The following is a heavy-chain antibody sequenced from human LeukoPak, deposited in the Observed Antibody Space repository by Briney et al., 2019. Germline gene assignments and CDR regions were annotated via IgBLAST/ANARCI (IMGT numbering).Heavy chain of an antibody. Sequence: GGSLRLSCAASGFTFSDYSMNWVRQAPGKGLEWLAYISSSSNNIFYADSMRGRLTISRDNAKNSLYLQMNSLRAEDTAVYCCSRGGNEFDFWGQGTLVTVSS. J-gene: IGHJ4*02. D-gene: IGHD4-23*01. CDR1: GFTFSDYS. CDR3: SRGGNEFDF. CDR2: ISSSSNNI. V-gene: IGHV3-48*01.